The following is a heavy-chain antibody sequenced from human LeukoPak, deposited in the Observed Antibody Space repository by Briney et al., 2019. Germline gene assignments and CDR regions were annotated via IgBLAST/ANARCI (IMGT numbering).Heavy chain of an antibody. CDR1: GYSISSGYY. Sequence: SETLSLTCTVSGYSISSGYYWGWIRRPPGKGLEWIGSIYHSGSTYYNPSLKSRVTISVDTSKNQFSLKLSSVTAADTAVYYCARETFKEYCSGGSCYVGVDYWGQGTLVTVSS. CDR2: IYHSGST. V-gene: IGHV4-38-2*02. CDR3: ARETFKEYCSGGSCYVGVDY. D-gene: IGHD2-15*01. J-gene: IGHJ4*02.